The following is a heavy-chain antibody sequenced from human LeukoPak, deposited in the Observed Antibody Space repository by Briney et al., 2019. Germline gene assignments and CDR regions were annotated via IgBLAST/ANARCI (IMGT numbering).Heavy chain of an antibody. CDR2: IIPILGIA. CDR3: ARGYYGSGSPNFDY. V-gene: IGHV1-69*04. CDR1: GGTFSSYA. Sequence: SVKVSCKASGGTFSSYAISWVRQAPGQGLEWMGRIIPILGIANYAQKFQGRVTITADKSTSTAYMELSSLRSEDTAVYYCARGYYGSGSPNFDYWGQGTLVTVSS. J-gene: IGHJ4*02. D-gene: IGHD3-10*01.